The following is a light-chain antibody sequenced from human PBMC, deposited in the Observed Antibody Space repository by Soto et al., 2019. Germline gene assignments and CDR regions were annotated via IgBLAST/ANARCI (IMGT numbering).Light chain of an antibody. Sequence: QAVVTQPPSASGTPGQGVTISCSGSTSNIGSNYVYWYQQLPGTAPKLLIYGNNQRPSGVPDRFSGSKSGTSASLAISGLRSEDEADYYCAAWDDSLSGWVFGGGTKLTVL. CDR3: AAWDDSLSGWV. CDR2: GNN. CDR1: TSNIGSNY. J-gene: IGLJ3*02. V-gene: IGLV1-47*01.